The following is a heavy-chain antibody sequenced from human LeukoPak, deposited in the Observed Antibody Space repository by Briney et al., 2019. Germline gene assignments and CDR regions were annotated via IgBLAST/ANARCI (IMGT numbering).Heavy chain of an antibody. V-gene: IGHV1-8*03. J-gene: IGHJ4*02. CDR3: ARELPSDY. Sequence: GASVKASCKASGYTFTGYYMHWVRQAPGQGLEWMGWINPNSGGSGNTGYAQKFQGRVTITRNTSISTAYMELSSLRSEDTAVYYCARELPSDYWGQGTLVTVSS. CDR1: GYTFTGYY. CDR2: INPNSGGSGNT. D-gene: IGHD1-26*01.